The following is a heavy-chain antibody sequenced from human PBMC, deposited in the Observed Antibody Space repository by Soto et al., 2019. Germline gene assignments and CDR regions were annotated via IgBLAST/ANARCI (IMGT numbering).Heavy chain of an antibody. V-gene: IGHV4-59*01. CDR3: ARYGSGSYLGYYYGMDV. CDR1: GGSLSSYY. CDR2: IYYSGST. Sequence: TSETLSLTCTVSGGSLSSYYWSWIRPPPGKGLEWIGYIYYSGSTNYNPSLKSRVTISVDTSKNQFSLKLSSVTAADTAVYYCARYGSGSYLGYYYGMDVWGQGTTVTVSS. D-gene: IGHD3-10*01. J-gene: IGHJ6*02.